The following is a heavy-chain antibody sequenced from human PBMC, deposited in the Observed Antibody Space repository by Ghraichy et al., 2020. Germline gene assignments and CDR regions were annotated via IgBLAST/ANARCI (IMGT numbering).Heavy chain of an antibody. D-gene: IGHD3-22*01. Sequence: SETLSLTCAVYGGSFSGYYWSWIRQPPGKGLEWIGEINHSGSTNYNPSLKSRVTISVDTSKNQFSLKLSSVTAADTAVYYCAVNSQIVGDYWGQGTLVTVSS. J-gene: IGHJ4*02. CDR3: AVNSQIVGDY. V-gene: IGHV4-34*01. CDR1: GGSFSGYY. CDR2: INHSGST.